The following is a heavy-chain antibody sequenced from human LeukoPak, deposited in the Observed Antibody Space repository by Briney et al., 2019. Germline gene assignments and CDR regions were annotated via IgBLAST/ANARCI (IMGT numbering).Heavy chain of an antibody. CDR2: IRYDGSNK. V-gene: IGHV3-30*02. D-gene: IGHD3-3*01. J-gene: IGHJ4*02. Sequence: GGSLRLSCAASGFTFSSYGMHWVRQAPGKGLEWVAFIRYDGSNKYYADSVKGRFTISRDNSKNTLYLQVNSLRAEDTAVYYCAKAHDYDFWSGYPSDYWGQGTLVTVSS. CDR3: AKAHDYDFWSGYPSDY. CDR1: GFTFSSYG.